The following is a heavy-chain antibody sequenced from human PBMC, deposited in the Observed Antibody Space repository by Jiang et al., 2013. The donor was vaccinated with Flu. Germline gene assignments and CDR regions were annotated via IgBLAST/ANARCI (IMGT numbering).Heavy chain of an antibody. Sequence: LLKPSETLSLTCTVSGGSVSSGSYYWSWIRQPPGKGLEWIGYIYYSGSTNYNPSLKSRVTISVDTSKNQFSLKLSSVTAADTAVYYCASTPDTAMPTWFDPWGQGTLVTVSS. V-gene: IGHV4-61*01. CDR2: IYYSGST. D-gene: IGHD5-18*01. J-gene: IGHJ5*02. CDR3: ASTPDTAMPTWFDP. CDR1: GGSVSSGSYY.